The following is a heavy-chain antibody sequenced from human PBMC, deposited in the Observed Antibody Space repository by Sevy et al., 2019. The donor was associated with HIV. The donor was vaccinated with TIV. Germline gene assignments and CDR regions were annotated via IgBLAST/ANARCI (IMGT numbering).Heavy chain of an antibody. CDR2: IGWNSGFI. J-gene: IGHJ4*02. V-gene: IGHV3-9*01. Sequence: GGSLRLSCAASGFTFDDYAVHWVRQAPGRGLEWVSGIGWNSGFIGYADSVKGRFTISRDNAKNSLYLQMNSLRAEDTALYYCAKDKGTAMVNGRDYWGQGTLVTVSS. D-gene: IGHD5-18*01. CDR1: GFTFDDYA. CDR3: AKDKGTAMVNGRDY.